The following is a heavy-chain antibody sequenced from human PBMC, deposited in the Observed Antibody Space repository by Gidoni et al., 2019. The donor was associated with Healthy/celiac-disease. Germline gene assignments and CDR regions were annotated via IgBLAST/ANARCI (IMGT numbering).Heavy chain of an antibody. J-gene: IGHJ4*02. Sequence: QVQLQQWGAGLLKPSETLSLTCAVYGGSFSGYYWSWIRQPPGKGLEWIGEINHSGSTNYNPSLKSRVTISVDTSKNQFSLKLSSVTAADTAVYYCARGSRIAGELFDYWGQGTLVTVSS. D-gene: IGHD6-13*01. CDR2: INHSGST. CDR1: GGSFSGYY. V-gene: IGHV4-34*01. CDR3: ARGSRIAGELFDY.